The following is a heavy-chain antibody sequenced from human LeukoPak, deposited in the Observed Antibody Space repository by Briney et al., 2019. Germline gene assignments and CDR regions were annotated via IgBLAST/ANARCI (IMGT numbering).Heavy chain of an antibody. CDR1: GFTFRSYW. V-gene: IGHV3-74*01. D-gene: IGHD6-19*01. Sequence: GGSLRLSCAASGFTFRSYWMHWVRQAPGKGLVWVSRINRDGSSTNYADSVKGRFTISRDNAKNTLYLQMNSLRAEDTAVYYCVAVAGTMDYWGQGTLVTVSS. CDR3: VAVAGTMDY. CDR2: INRDGSST. J-gene: IGHJ4*02.